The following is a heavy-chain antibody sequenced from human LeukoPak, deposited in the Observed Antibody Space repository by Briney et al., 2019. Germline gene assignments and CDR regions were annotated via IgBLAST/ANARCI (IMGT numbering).Heavy chain of an antibody. V-gene: IGHV1-18*01. Sequence: GASVKVSCKACGYTFTSYGISWVRQAPGQGLEWTGWISAYNGNTNYAQKLQGRVTMTTDTSTSTAYMELRSLRSDDTAVYYCAANGYSSSWYAFDIWGQGTMVTVSS. CDR2: ISAYNGNT. CDR1: GYTFTSYG. D-gene: IGHD6-13*01. CDR3: AANGYSSSWYAFDI. J-gene: IGHJ3*02.